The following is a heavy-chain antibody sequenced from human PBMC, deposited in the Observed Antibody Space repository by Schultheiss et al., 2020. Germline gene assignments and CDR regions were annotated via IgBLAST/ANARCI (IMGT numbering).Heavy chain of an antibody. CDR2: IYSGGST. Sequence: GESLKISCAASGFTFSSYAMSWVRQAPGKGLEWVSVIYSGGSTYYADSVKGRFTISRDNSKNTLYLQMNSLRAEDTAVYYCARDLIPDQWGQGTLVTVSS. J-gene: IGHJ4*02. D-gene: IGHD1-14*01. V-gene: IGHV3-66*01. CDR3: ARDLIPDQ. CDR1: GFTFSSYA.